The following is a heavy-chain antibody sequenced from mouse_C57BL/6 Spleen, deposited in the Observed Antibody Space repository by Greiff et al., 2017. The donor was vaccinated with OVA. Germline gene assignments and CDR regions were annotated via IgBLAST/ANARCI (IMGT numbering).Heavy chain of an antibody. D-gene: IGHD1-1*01. CDR2: IYPGSGST. Sequence: VKLQQSGAELVKPGASVKMSCKASGYTFTSYWITWVKQRPGQGLEWIGDIYPGSGSTNYNEKFKSKATLTVDTSSSTAYMQLSSLTSEDSAVYYCARDYGSSYGFADWGQGTLVTVSA. CDR1: GYTFTSYW. V-gene: IGHV1-55*01. J-gene: IGHJ3*01. CDR3: ARDYGSSYGFAD.